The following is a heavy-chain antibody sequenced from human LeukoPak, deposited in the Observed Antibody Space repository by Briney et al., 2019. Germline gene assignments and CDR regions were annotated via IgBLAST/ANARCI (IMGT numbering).Heavy chain of an antibody. Sequence: GGSLRLSCAASGFAFSAYEMNWVRQAPGKGLEWVSCIAGSDTTTYYADSVRGRFTISRDNAKSSLYLQMNSLRAEDTALYHCTTLGYHLDSWGQGTLVTVSS. CDR1: GFAFSAYE. CDR3: TTLGYHLDS. J-gene: IGHJ4*02. D-gene: IGHD3-22*01. V-gene: IGHV3-48*03. CDR2: IAGSDTTT.